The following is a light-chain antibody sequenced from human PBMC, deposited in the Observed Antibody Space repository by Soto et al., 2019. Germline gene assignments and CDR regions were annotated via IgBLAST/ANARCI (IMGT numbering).Light chain of an antibody. V-gene: IGKV1-5*01. CDR3: QQYRT. J-gene: IGKJ2*01. CDR2: DAS. Sequence: DIQMTQSPSTLYASVGDRVTITCRASQSISSWLAWYQQKPGKAPKLLIYDASSLESGVPSRFSGSASGTEFTLNISSLHPDDFATYYCQQYRTFGQGTKLEIK. CDR1: QSISSW.